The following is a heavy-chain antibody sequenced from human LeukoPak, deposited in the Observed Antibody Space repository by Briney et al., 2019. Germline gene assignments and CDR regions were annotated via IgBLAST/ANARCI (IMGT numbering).Heavy chain of an antibody. V-gene: IGHV4-4*07. D-gene: IGHD6-13*01. Sequence: PSETLSLTCTVSGGSISSYYWSWIRQPAGKGLEWIGRIYTSGSTNYNPSLKSRVTMSVDTSKNQFSLRLSSETAADTAVYYCARGGKSSSWYPNWFDPWGQGTLVTVSS. CDR1: GGSISSYY. CDR3: ARGGKSSSWYPNWFDP. CDR2: IYTSGST. J-gene: IGHJ5*02.